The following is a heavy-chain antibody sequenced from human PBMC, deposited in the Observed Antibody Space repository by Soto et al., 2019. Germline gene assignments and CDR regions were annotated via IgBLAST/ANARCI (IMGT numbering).Heavy chain of an antibody. CDR2: IFYSGST. Sequence: QVQLQESGPGLVKPSQTLSLTCTVSGFSISSAGYYWSWIRQHPGKGLEWIGYIFYSGSTHYNPSLQSRVTISIDTSKNQFSLRHSSMTAADTAVYYCARSATFGVPYYYGMDVWGQGTTVTVSS. J-gene: IGHJ6*02. V-gene: IGHV4-31*03. D-gene: IGHD3-3*01. CDR3: ARSATFGVPYYYGMDV. CDR1: GFSISSAGYY.